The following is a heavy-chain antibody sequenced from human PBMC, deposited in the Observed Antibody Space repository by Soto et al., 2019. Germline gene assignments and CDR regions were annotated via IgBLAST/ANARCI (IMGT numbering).Heavy chain of an antibody. J-gene: IGHJ4*02. CDR3: ARATCSSSTCYAVYFDS. CDR1: GFPFSSYW. Sequence: GGSLRLSCVASGFPFSSYWMSWVRQAPGKGLEWVANIKQDGSKKYYVDSVKGRFTISRDNAKNSLYLEMNSLRAEDTAVYYCARATCSSSTCYAVYFDSWGQGTLVTVSS. CDR2: IKQDGSKK. D-gene: IGHD2-2*01. V-gene: IGHV3-7*01.